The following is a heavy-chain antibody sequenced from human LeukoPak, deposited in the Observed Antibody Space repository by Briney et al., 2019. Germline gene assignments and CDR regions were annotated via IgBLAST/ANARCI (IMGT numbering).Heavy chain of an antibody. CDR2: IHNSGQT. D-gene: IGHD2-15*01. J-gene: IGHJ2*01. CDR1: GYSISSGYY. CDR3: AREWMVSDFDL. V-gene: IGHV4-38-2*02. Sequence: SETLSLTCSVSGYSISSGYYWGWIRQPPGKGLEWIGSIHNSGQTYHNPSLKSRITISVDTSKNQFSLKLGSVTAADTAVYYCAREWMVSDFDLWGRGTLVTVSS.